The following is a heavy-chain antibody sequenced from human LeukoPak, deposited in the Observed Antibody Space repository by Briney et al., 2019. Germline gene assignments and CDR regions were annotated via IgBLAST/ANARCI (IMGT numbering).Heavy chain of an antibody. D-gene: IGHD2-15*01. Sequence: ASVKVSCKASGYIFTSYGIRWVRQAPGQGLEWMGWISAYNGNTNYAQNLQGRVTMTKDTSTATAYMELRSLRSDDTAVYYCARGGGRGVPRDYWGQGALVTVSS. V-gene: IGHV1-18*01. CDR1: GYIFTSYG. CDR3: ARGGGRGVPRDY. J-gene: IGHJ4*02. CDR2: ISAYNGNT.